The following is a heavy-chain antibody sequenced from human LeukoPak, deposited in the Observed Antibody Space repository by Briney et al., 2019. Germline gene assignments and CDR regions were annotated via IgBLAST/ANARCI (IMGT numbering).Heavy chain of an antibody. J-gene: IGHJ4*02. Sequence: GVTLRLSCAASGVTFGDYAMHWVRQAAGKGLEWVWGISWNSGSIGYADSVQGRFTISRDDAKNSLYPQMNSLGAEDTALYYCAKERNVLMEAAGGFDYWGQGTLVTVSS. CDR2: ISWNSGSI. V-gene: IGHV3-9*01. CDR1: GVTFGDYA. CDR3: AKERNVLMEAAGGFDY. D-gene: IGHD6-13*01.